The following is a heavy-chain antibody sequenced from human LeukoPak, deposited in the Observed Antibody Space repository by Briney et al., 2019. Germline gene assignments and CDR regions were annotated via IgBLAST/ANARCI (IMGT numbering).Heavy chain of an antibody. Sequence: GGSLRPSCSVSGFTFSDHYMDWVRQAPGKGLDWVGRSRNRAHSYTTEYAASVKGRFTVSRADSENLLFLQMNSLKTDDTAVYYCVALIRGLGYWGQGTLVTVSS. V-gene: IGHV3-72*01. CDR3: VALIRGLGY. CDR2: SRNRAHSYTT. J-gene: IGHJ4*02. D-gene: IGHD3-10*01. CDR1: GFTFSDHY.